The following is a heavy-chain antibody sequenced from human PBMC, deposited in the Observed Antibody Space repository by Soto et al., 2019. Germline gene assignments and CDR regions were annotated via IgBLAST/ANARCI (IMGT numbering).Heavy chain of an antibody. CDR2: ISWNSGSI. CDR1: GFTFDDYA. D-gene: IGHD3-10*01. V-gene: IGHV3-9*01. Sequence: GVSLRLSCAASGFTFDDYAMHWVRQAPGKGLEWVSGISWNSGSIGYADSVKGRFTISRDNAKNSLYLQMNSLRAEDTALYYCAKATYYYGSGSYYYFDYWGQGTLVTVSS. CDR3: AKATYYYGSGSYYYFDY. J-gene: IGHJ4*02.